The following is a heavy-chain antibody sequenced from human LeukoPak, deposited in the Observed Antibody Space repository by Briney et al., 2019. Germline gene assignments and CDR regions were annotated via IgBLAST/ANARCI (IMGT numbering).Heavy chain of an antibody. CDR1: GFTFNSYA. CDR3: AKDRIGGVAVAGKGRWFDP. CDR2: ISGSGDRT. J-gene: IGHJ5*02. Sequence: PGGSLRLSCAASGFTFNSYAMSWVRRAPGKGLEWVSTISGSGDRTSYADSVKGRFTISRDNSKNTLFLQMNSLRAEDTAVYYCAKDRIGGVAVAGKGRWFDPWGQGTLVTVSS. D-gene: IGHD6-19*01. V-gene: IGHV3-23*01.